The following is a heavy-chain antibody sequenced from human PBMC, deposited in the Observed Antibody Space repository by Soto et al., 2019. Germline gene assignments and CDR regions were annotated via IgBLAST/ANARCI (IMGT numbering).Heavy chain of an antibody. CDR1: GGSISSGGYS. D-gene: IGHD1-1*01. V-gene: IGHV4-30-2*01. J-gene: IGHJ6*04. CDR2: IYHSGST. CDR3: AREGTGTTRYYYGMDF. Sequence: SETLSLTCAVSGGSISSGGYSWSWIRQPPGKGLEWIGYIYHSGSTYYNPSLKSRVTISVDRSKNQFSLKLSSVTAADTAVYYCAREGTGTTRYYYGMDFWCKATTVTVSS.